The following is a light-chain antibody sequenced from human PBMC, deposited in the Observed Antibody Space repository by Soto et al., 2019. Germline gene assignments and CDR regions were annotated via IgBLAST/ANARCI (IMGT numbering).Light chain of an antibody. J-gene: IGKJ2*01. CDR1: QRLLDSNANTF. Sequence: EIVMTQSPPSLTVTPGEPASISCRSSQRLLDSNANTFLDWYLQKLGQSPQLLIYLGSNRASGVAYRVSGSEAGRDFTLKISRVGAEDVGVYYCMEAVPSPYTFGQGTKLEI. CDR3: MEAVPSPYT. V-gene: IGKV2-28*01. CDR2: LGS.